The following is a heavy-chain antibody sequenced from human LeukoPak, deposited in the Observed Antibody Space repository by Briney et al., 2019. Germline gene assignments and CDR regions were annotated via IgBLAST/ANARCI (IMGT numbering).Heavy chain of an antibody. CDR2: IYYSGST. V-gene: IGHV4-59*01. J-gene: IGHJ3*02. CDR3: AREVVTPQDAFDI. CDR1: GGSFSGYY. Sequence: PSETLSLTCAVYGGSFSGYYWSWIRQPPGKGLEWIGYIYYSGSTNYNPSLKSRVTISVDTSKNQFSLKLSSVTAADTAVYYCAREVVTPQDAFDIWGQGTMVTVSS. D-gene: IGHD4-23*01.